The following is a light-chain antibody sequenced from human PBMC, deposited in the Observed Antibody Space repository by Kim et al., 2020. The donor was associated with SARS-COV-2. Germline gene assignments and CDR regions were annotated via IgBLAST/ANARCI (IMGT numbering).Light chain of an antibody. CDR2: QDS. V-gene: IGLV3-1*01. CDR3: QTWDSRNWV. J-gene: IGLJ3*02. Sequence: VSPGKTASNHCSGDKLEDKFACWYQQKPGQTPVLVIYQDSKRPSGIPERFSGSNSGNTATLTIRGTQAMDEADYYCQTWDSRNWVFGGGTQLTVL. CDR1: KLEDKF.